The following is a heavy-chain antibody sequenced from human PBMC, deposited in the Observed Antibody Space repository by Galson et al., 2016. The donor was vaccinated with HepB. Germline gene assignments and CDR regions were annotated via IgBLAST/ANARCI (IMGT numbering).Heavy chain of an antibody. CDR3: ARDAPGRAFDI. CDR1: GDSISSTNYY. J-gene: IGHJ3*02. V-gene: IGHV4-31*03. CDR2: IYYRGST. Sequence: TLSLTCNVSGDSISSTNYYWGWIRQPPGKGLEWIGYIYYRGSTDYNPSLKSRLSISVDTSKKQFSLSLSSVTAADTAIYYCARDAPGRAFDIWGQGTMVTVSS.